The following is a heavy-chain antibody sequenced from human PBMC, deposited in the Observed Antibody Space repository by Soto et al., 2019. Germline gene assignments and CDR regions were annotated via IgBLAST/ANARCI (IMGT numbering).Heavy chain of an antibody. CDR1: GCTFSSYA. Sequence: GASVKVSCKASGCTFSSYAISWVRQAPGQWLEWMGVIIPIFGTANYTQKFQGRVTITADKSTSTAYMQLSSLRSEDTAVYYCASNHYASSGYYLDAFDIWGQGTMVTVSS. CDR2: IIPIFGTA. CDR3: ASNHYASSGYYLDAFDI. J-gene: IGHJ3*02. V-gene: IGHV1-69*06. D-gene: IGHD3-22*01.